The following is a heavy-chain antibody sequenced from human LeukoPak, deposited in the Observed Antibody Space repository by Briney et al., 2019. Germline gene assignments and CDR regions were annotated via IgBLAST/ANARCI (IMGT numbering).Heavy chain of an antibody. D-gene: IGHD1-7*01. J-gene: IGHJ4*02. Sequence: GGSLRLSCAASGFTFSSYAMSWVRRAPGKGLEWVSAISGSGGSTHYADSVKGRFTISRDNAKNSLYLQMNSLRAEDTAIYFCAREDDWNYEDYWGQGTLVTVSS. V-gene: IGHV3-23*01. CDR2: ISGSGGST. CDR1: GFTFSSYA. CDR3: AREDDWNYEDY.